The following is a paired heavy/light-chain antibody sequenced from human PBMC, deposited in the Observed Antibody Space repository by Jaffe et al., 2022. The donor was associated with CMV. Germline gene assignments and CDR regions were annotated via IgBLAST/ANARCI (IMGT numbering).Light chain of an antibody. CDR2: DVS. V-gene: IGLV2-11*01. Sequence: QSALTQPRSVSGSPGQSVTISCTGTSSDVGGYNYVSWYQQHPGKAPKLMIYDVSKRPSGVPDRFSGSKSGNTASLTISGLQAEDEADYYCCSYAGSYWVFGGGTKLTVL. CDR1: SSDVGGYNY. CDR3: CSYAGSYWV. J-gene: IGLJ3*02.
Heavy chain of an antibody. CDR1: GYSFTSYW. V-gene: IGHV5-51*01. J-gene: IGHJ5*02. CDR3: ARHSPIGGMGPFHIAARLKGFDP. Sequence: EVQLVQSGAEVKKPGESLKISCKGSGYSFTSYWIGWVRQMPGKGLEWMGIIYPGDSDTRYSPSFQGQVTISADKSISTAYLQWSSLKASDTAMYYCARHSPIGGMGPFHIAARLKGFDPWGQGTLVTVSS. D-gene: IGHD6-6*01. CDR2: IYPGDSDT.